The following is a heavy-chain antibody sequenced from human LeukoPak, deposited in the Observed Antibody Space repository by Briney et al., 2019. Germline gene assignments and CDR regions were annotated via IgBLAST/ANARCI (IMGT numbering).Heavy chain of an antibody. CDR2: IKQDGSEK. V-gene: IGHV3-7*01. J-gene: IGHJ5*02. CDR1: GFTFSSYW. Sequence: GGSLRLSCAASGFTFSSYWMSWVRQAPGKGLEWVANIKQDGSEKYYVDSVKGRFTISRDNAKNSLYLQMNSLRAEDTAVYYCARDLSYGSGSYYGSWGQGTLVTVSS. D-gene: IGHD3-10*01. CDR3: ARDLSYGSGSYYGS.